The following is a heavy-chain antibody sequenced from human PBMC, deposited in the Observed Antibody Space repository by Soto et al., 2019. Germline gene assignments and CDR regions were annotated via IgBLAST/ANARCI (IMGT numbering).Heavy chain of an antibody. V-gene: IGHV1-2*02. CDR2: INPNSGGT. CDR3: AISGYSYGYTDYYGMDV. Sequence: ASVKVSCKASGYTFTGYYMHWVRQAPGQGLEWMGWINPNSGGTNYAQKFQGRVTMTRDTSISTAYMELSRLRSDDTAVYYCAISGYSYGYTDYYGMDVWGQGTKVT. J-gene: IGHJ6*02. CDR1: GYTFTGYY. D-gene: IGHD5-18*01.